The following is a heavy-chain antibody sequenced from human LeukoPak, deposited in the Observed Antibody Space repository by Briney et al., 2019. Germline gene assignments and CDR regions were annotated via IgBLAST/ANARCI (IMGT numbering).Heavy chain of an antibody. V-gene: IGHV3-23*01. J-gene: IGHJ5*02. CDR3: AKDRGEYDFWRRGNWFDP. D-gene: IGHD3-3*01. Sequence: PGGSLRLSCAASGFTFSSYAMSWVRQAPGKGLEWVSAISGSGGSTYYADSVKGRFTISRDNSKNTLYLQMNSLRAEDTAVYYCAKDRGEYDFWRRGNWFDPWGQGTLVTVSS. CDR2: ISGSGGST. CDR1: GFTFSSYA.